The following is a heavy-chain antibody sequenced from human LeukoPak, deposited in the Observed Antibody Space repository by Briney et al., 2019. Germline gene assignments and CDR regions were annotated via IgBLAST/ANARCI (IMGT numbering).Heavy chain of an antibody. CDR3: ARDAPTVTPPYYYYYYMDV. Sequence: PSETLSLTCTVSGGSISSGDYNWNWIPHPPGKGLEWIGYIYYSGSTNYNPSLRSRVTISVDTSKNQFSLKLSSVTAADTAVYYCARDAPTVTPPYYYYYYMDVWGKGTTVTVSS. D-gene: IGHD4-11*01. CDR2: IYYSGST. J-gene: IGHJ6*03. V-gene: IGHV4-61*08. CDR1: GGSISSGDYN.